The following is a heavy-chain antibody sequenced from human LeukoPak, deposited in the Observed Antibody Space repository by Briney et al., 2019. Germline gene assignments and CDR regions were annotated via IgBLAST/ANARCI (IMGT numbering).Heavy chain of an antibody. CDR2: ISYDGSNK. CDR3: ARAYLYYYDSSGYSTYYFDY. D-gene: IGHD3-22*01. CDR1: GFTFSSYG. Sequence: RPGGSLRLSCAASGFTFSSYGMHWVRQAPGKGLEWVAVISYDGSNKYYADSVKGRFTISRDNSKNTLYLQMNSLRAEDTALYYCARAYLYYYDSSGYSTYYFDYWGQGTLVTVSS. V-gene: IGHV3-30*03. J-gene: IGHJ4*02.